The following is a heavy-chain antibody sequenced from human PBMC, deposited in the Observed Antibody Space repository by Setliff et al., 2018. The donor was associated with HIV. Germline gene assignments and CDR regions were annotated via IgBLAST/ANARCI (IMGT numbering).Heavy chain of an antibody. CDR2: IYSGGST. Sequence: GESLKISCAASGFTVSSNYMSWVRQAPGKGLEWVSVIYSGGSTYYADSVKGRFTISRDNSKNTLYLPMNSLRAEDTAVYYCAREDCSGGSCLFAYWGQGTQVTVSS. J-gene: IGHJ4*02. CDR1: GFTVSSNY. V-gene: IGHV3-66*01. CDR3: AREDCSGGSCLFAY. D-gene: IGHD2-15*01.